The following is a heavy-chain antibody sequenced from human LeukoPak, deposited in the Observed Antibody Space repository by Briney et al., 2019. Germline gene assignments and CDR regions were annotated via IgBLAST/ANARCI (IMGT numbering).Heavy chain of an antibody. CDR3: ATDPVGYCSANGCYSVDY. CDR2: ISAYTGNT. V-gene: IGHV1-18*01. Sequence: ASVKVSCKASGYTFTSYGISWVRQVLGQGLEWMGWISAYTGNTNYAQNLQGRVTMTTDTSTRTAYMDLRSLRSDDTAVYYCATDPVGYCSANGCYSVDYWGQGTLVTVSS. D-gene: IGHD2-15*01. CDR1: GYTFTSYG. J-gene: IGHJ4*02.